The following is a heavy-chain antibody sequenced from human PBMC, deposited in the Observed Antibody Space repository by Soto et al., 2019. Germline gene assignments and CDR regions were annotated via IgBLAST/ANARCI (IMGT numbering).Heavy chain of an antibody. Sequence: PGESLKISCAASGFTFSSYAMSWVRQAPGKGLEWVSGISGSGGSTYYAGSVKGRFTISRDNSKNTLFLQMNSLRAEDTAVYYCAKDRTPGDYGYFQHWGQGTPVTVSS. V-gene: IGHV3-23*01. CDR1: GFTFSSYA. CDR2: ISGSGGST. CDR3: AKDRTPGDYGYFQH. D-gene: IGHD4-17*01. J-gene: IGHJ1*01.